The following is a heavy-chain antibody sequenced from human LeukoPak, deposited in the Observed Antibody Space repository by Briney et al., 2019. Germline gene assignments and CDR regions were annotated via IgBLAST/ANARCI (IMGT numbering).Heavy chain of an antibody. J-gene: IGHJ5*02. CDR1: GDSVSSNSAA. CDR2: TYYRSKWYN. Sequence: SQTLSLTCAISGDSVSSNSAAWNWIRQSPSRGLEWLGRTYYRSKWYNDYAVSVKSRITINPNTSKNQFSLQLNSVTPEDTAVYYCARVKGLLNNNWFDPWGQGTLVTVSS. CDR3: ARVKGLLNNNWFDP. D-gene: IGHD2-15*01. V-gene: IGHV6-1*01.